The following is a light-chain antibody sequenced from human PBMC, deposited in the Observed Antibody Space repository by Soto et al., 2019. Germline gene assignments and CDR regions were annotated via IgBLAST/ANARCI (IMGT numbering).Light chain of an antibody. Sequence: EIVLTQSPAILSLSPGERATLSCRASQSVTTFLAWYQQKPGQAPRLLIYDASDSYTGIPARFSGSGSGTDVSLTISNLEPEDCAVYYCQQRFNWPLTVGGGTTVEIK. CDR3: QQRFNWPLT. V-gene: IGKV3-11*01. J-gene: IGKJ4*01. CDR1: QSVTTF. CDR2: DAS.